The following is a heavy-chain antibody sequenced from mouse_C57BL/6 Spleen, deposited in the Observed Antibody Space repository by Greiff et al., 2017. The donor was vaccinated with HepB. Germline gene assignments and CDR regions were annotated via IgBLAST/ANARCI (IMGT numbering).Heavy chain of an antibody. CDR2: IYPGSGST. J-gene: IGHJ1*03. Sequence: QVQLKQPGAELVKPGASVKMSCKASGYTFTSYWITWVKQRPGQGLEWIGDIYPGSGSTNYNEKFKSKATLTVDTSSSTAYMQLSSLTSEDSAVYYCASGPYYSNYPWYFDVWGTGTTVTVSS. V-gene: IGHV1-55*01. CDR3: ASGPYYSNYPWYFDV. D-gene: IGHD2-5*01. CDR1: GYTFTSYW.